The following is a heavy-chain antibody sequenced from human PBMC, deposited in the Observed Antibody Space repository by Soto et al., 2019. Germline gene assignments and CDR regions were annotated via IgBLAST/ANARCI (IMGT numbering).Heavy chain of an antibody. CDR3: AKMRTESPGVGDY. Sequence: PGGSLRLSCAASGFTFSSYAMSLVRQAPGKGLEWVSAISGSGGSTYYADSVKGRFTISRDNSKNTLYLQMNSLRAEDTAVYYCAKMRTESPGVGDYWGQGTLVTVSS. J-gene: IGHJ4*02. D-gene: IGHD7-27*01. CDR2: ISGSGGST. V-gene: IGHV3-23*01. CDR1: GFTFSSYA.